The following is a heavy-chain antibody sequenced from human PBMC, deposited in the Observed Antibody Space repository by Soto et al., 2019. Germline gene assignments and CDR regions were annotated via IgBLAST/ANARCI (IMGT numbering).Heavy chain of an antibody. Sequence: SVKVSCKASGYNFTRYSINWVRQAPGQGLEWVGWISNYNGDTKYAEKFQGRVTLTTDTSTTTTYMDLRSLTSDDTAVYFCARGDSTGSPTGWFDPWGQGILGTVYS. J-gene: IGHJ5*02. V-gene: IGHV1-18*04. CDR1: GYNFTRYS. CDR2: ISNYNGDT. D-gene: IGHD6-19*01. CDR3: ARGDSTGSPTGWFDP.